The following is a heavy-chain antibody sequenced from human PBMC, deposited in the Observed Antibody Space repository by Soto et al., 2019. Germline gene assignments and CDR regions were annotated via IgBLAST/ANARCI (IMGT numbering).Heavy chain of an antibody. Sequence: QVQLQQWGAGLLKPSETLSLTCAVYGGSFSGYYWSWIRQPPGKGLEWIGEINHSGSTNYNPSLKRRVTISVDTCKSQFSLTLSSVTAADTAVYYCARGSGSANYVWGSYRLYYFDYWGQGTLVTVSS. CDR1: GGSFSGYY. CDR2: INHSGST. V-gene: IGHV4-34*01. CDR3: ARGSGSANYVWGSYRLYYFDY. J-gene: IGHJ4*02. D-gene: IGHD3-16*02.